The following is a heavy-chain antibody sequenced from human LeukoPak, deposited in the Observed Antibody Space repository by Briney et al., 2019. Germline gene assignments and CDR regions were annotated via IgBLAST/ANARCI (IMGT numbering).Heavy chain of an antibody. CDR2: INHSGST. V-gene: IGHV4-34*01. J-gene: IGHJ4*02. CDR1: GGSFSGYY. CDR3: ARGSITIFGVVTRGFDY. Sequence: SETLSLTCAVYGGSFSGYYWSWLRQPPGKGLEWIGEINHSGSTNYNPSLKSRVTISVDTSKNQFSLKLSSVTAADTAVYYCARGSITIFGVVTRGFDYWGQGTLVTVSS. D-gene: IGHD3-3*01.